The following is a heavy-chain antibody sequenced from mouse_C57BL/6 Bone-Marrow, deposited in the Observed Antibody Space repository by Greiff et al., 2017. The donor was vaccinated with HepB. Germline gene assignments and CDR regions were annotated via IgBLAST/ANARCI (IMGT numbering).Heavy chain of an antibody. J-gene: IGHJ2*01. V-gene: IGHV3-8*01. CDR2: ISYSGST. CDR3: ARYQFPLFYFDY. D-gene: IGHD1-1*02. CDR1: GYSITSDY. Sequence: EVMLVESGPGLAKPSQTLSLTCSVPGYSITSDYWNWIRKFPGNKLEYMGYISYSGSTYYNPSLKSRISITRDTSKNQYYLQLNSVTTDDTATYYCARYQFPLFYFDYWGQGTTLTVSS.